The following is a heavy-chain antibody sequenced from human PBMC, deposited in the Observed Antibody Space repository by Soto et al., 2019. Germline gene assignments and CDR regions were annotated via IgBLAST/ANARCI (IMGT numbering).Heavy chain of an antibody. CDR3: ARYSAWFGEYSIDY. CDR2: IYYSGST. Sequence: LETLSLTCTVSGGSISSYYWSWIRQPPGKGLEWIGYIYYSGSTNYNPSLKSRVTISVDTSKNQFSLKLSSVTAADTAVYYCARYSAWFGEYSIDYWGQGTLVTVSS. D-gene: IGHD3-10*01. CDR1: GGSISSYY. J-gene: IGHJ4*02. V-gene: IGHV4-59*08.